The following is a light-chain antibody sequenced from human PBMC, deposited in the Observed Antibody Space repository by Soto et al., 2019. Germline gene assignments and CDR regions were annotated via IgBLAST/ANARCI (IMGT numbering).Light chain of an antibody. CDR2: AAS. CDR1: QSIGDY. Sequence: DIHMTRSPSSLSASVGNRVTITCRASQSIGDYLNWYQKKPGKAPKLLIYAASSLQSGVPSRLRGSGYGTDLTITISSMQTEDFETYYCQQANSFPITFGHGTRLEIK. J-gene: IGKJ5*01. V-gene: IGKV1-39*01. CDR3: QQANSFPIT.